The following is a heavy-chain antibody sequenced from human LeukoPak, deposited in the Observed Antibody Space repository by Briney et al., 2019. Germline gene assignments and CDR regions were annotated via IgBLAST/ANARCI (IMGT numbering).Heavy chain of an antibody. CDR2: INPNSGGT. Sequence: PRASVNVSCKASGYTFTNNYLHWVRQAPGQGLEWMGRINPNSGGTNYAQKFQGRVTMTRDTSISTAYMELSRLRSDDTAVYYCARATQYYYDSTWGQGTLVTVSS. J-gene: IGHJ5*02. D-gene: IGHD3-22*01. V-gene: IGHV1-2*06. CDR3: ARATQYYYDST. CDR1: GYTFTNNY.